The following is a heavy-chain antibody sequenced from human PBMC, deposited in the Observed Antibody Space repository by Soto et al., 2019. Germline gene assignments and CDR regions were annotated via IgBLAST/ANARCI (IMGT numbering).Heavy chain of an antibody. CDR1: GFTFSSYW. CDR3: ARGAEWELLFALDY. V-gene: IGHV3-7*04. CDR2: IKQDGSEK. Sequence: EVQLVESGGGLVQPGGSLRLSCAASGFTFSSYWMSWVRQAPGKGLEWVANIKQDGSEKYYVDSVKGRFTISRDNAKNSLYLQMNSLRAEDTAVYYCARGAEWELLFALDYWGQGTLVTVSS. D-gene: IGHD1-26*01. J-gene: IGHJ4*02.